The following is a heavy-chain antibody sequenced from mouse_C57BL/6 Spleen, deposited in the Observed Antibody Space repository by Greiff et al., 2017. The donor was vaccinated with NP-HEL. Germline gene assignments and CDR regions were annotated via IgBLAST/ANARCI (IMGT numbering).Heavy chain of an antibody. Sequence: VQLQESGAELVRPGASVTLSCKASGYTFTDYEMHWVKQTPVHGLEWIGAIDPETGGTAYNQKFKGKAILTADKSSSTAYMELRSLTSEDSAVYYCTRWGYDYGGAYAMDYWGQGTSVTVSS. V-gene: IGHV1-15*01. J-gene: IGHJ4*01. CDR2: IDPETGGT. D-gene: IGHD2-4*01. CDR1: GYTFTDYE. CDR3: TRWGYDYGGAYAMDY.